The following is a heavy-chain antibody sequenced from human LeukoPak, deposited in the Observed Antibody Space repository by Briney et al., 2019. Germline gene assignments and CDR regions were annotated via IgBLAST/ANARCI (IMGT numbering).Heavy chain of an antibody. CDR3: ARRPRSAWAAAGTFFDY. CDR2: IHPSGST. V-gene: IGHV4-34*01. D-gene: IGHD6-13*01. J-gene: IGHJ4*02. CDR1: GGSFSGHY. Sequence: SETLSLTCAVYGGSFSGHYWSWTRQPPGKGLEWIGEIHPSGSTSYNPSLKSRVTISVDTSKNQFSLKLSSVTAADTAVYYCARRPRSAWAAAGTFFDYWGQGTLVTVSS.